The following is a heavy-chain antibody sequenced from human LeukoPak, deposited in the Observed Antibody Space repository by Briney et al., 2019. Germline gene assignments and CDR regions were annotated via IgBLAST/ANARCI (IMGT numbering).Heavy chain of an antibody. Sequence: SETLSLTCSVSGYSISNAYYWGWIRQPPGKGLEWIGSIYHSGSTYYNPSLKSRVTISVDTSKNQFSLKLSSVTAADTAVYFCARDFVSGRGYFDYWGQGTLVTVSS. J-gene: IGHJ4*02. V-gene: IGHV4-38-2*02. CDR3: ARDFVSGRGYFDY. CDR1: GYSISNAYY. D-gene: IGHD3-10*01. CDR2: IYHSGST.